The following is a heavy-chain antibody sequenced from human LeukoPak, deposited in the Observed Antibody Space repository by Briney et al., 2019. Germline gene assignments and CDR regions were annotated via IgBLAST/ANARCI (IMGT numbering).Heavy chain of an antibody. CDR1: GYTFSSYG. CDR2: SSAYNGNT. CDR3: ARANYDILTELDY. V-gene: IGHV1-18*01. D-gene: IGHD3-9*01. Sequence: ASVKVSCKASGYTFSSYGISWVRQAPGQGLEWMGWSSAYNGNTKYAQKLQGRVTMTTDTSTSTAYMELRSLRSDDTAVYYCARANYDILTELDYWGQGTLVTVSS. J-gene: IGHJ4*02.